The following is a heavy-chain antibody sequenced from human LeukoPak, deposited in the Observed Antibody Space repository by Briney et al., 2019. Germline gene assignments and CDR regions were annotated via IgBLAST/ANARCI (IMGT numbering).Heavy chain of an antibody. V-gene: IGHV1-69*06. D-gene: IGHD6-13*01. CDR1: GGTFSSYA. J-gene: IGHJ6*03. CDR2: IIPIFGTA. CDR3: ARGVGSSWYGYYYYMDV. Sequence: ASVKVSCKASGGTFSSYAISWVRQAPGQGLEWMGGIIPIFGTANYAQKFQGRVTITADKSTSTAYMELSSLRSEDTAVYYCARGVGSSWYGYYYYMDVWGKGTTVTISS.